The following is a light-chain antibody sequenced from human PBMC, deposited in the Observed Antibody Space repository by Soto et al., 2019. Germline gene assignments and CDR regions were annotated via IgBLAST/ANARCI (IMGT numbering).Light chain of an antibody. Sequence: QSALTQPASVSGSPGQSITISCTGTINDIGSYNYVSWYQQHPGRAPQLIIYDVSYRPSGVSDRFSGSKSGNTASLTISGLRAADEADYYCSSSAGTSTIFGGGTKVTV. CDR2: DVS. J-gene: IGLJ2*01. CDR3: SSSAGTSTI. CDR1: INDIGSYNY. V-gene: IGLV2-14*03.